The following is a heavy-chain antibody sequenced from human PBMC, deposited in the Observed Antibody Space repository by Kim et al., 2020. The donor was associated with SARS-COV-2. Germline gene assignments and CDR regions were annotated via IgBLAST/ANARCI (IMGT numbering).Heavy chain of an antibody. CDR3: ARDGPLGGSMGLINWFDP. D-gene: IGHD3-16*01. J-gene: IGHJ5*02. CDR1: GFTFSSYG. Sequence: GGSLRLSCAASGFTFSSYGMHWVRQAPGKGLEWVAVIWYDGSNKYYADSVKGRFTISRDNSKNTLYLQMNSLRAEDTAVYYCARDGPLGGSMGLINWFDPWGQGTLVTVSS. CDR2: IWYDGSNK. V-gene: IGHV3-33*01.